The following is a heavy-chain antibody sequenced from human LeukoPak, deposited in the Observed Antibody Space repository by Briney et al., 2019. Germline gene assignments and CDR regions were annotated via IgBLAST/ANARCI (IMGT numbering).Heavy chain of an antibody. CDR3: ARGTTVTTDLATNTFDI. CDR1: GFTFSSYA. J-gene: IGHJ3*02. Sequence: GRSLRLSCAASGFTFSSYAMHWVRQAPGKGLEWVAVISYDGSNKYYADSVKGRFTISRDNSKNTLYMQMNSLRAEDTALYCCARGTTVTTDLATNTFDIWGPGTMVTVST. CDR2: ISYDGSNK. D-gene: IGHD4-17*01. V-gene: IGHV3-30-3*01.